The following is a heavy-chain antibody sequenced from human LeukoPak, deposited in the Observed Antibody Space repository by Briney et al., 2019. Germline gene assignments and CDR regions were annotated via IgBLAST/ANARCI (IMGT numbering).Heavy chain of an antibody. J-gene: IGHJ5*02. CDR1: GGSISSGSYY. CDR3: ARGGNQWQQLEAQSWFDP. D-gene: IGHD6-13*01. V-gene: IGHV4-61*02. CDR2: IYTSGST. Sequence: SETLSLTCTVSGGSISSGSYYWSWIRQPAGKGLEWIGRIYTSGSTNYNPSLKSRVTISVDTSKNQFSLKLSSVTAADTAVYYCARGGNQWQQLEAQSWFDPWGQGTLVTVSS.